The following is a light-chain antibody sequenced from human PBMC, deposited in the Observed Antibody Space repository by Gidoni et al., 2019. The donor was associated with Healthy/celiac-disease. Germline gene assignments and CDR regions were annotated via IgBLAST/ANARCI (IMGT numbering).Light chain of an antibody. J-gene: IGKJ4*01. CDR2: DAS. Sequence: DIVLTQSPATLSLSPGERATLSCRASQSVSSYLAWYQQKPGQAPRLLIYDASNRATGIPARFSGSGSGTDFALTISSLGPEDFSVYYCQQRSNWPKLTFGGGTKVEIK. V-gene: IGKV3-11*01. CDR3: QQRSNWPKLT. CDR1: QSVSSY.